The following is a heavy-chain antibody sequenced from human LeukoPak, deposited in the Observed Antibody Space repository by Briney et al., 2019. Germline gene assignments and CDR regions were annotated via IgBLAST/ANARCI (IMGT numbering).Heavy chain of an antibody. CDR1: GHTLTELS. V-gene: IGHV1-24*01. CDR3: ATYRPWGVRGVHDY. J-gene: IGHJ4*02. D-gene: IGHD3-10*01. CDR2: FDPEDGET. Sequence: ASVKVSCKVSGHTLTELSMHWVRQAPGKGLEWMGGFDPEDGETIYAQKFQGRVTMTEDTSTDTAYMELSSLRSEDTAVYYCATYRPWGVRGVHDYWGQGTLVTVSS.